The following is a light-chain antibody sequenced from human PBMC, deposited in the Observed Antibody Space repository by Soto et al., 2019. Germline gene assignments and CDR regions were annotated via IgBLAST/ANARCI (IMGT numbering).Light chain of an antibody. J-gene: IGKJ3*01. CDR2: KAS. CDR1: QNIGTS. Sequence: DIQMTQSPSSLSASVGDRVTITCRASQNIGTSLNWYQQKPGKAPTALIYKASTMQGGVPSRFSGSGSGTDFTLTISSLQPEDSANYYCQQSYSSLAYTFGPGTKVDIK. V-gene: IGKV1-39*01. CDR3: QQSYSSLAYT.